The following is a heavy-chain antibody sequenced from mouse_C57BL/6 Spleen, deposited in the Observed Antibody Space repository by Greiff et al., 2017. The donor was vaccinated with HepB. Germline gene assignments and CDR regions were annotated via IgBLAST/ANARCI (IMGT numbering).Heavy chain of an antibody. D-gene: IGHD1-1*01. CDR1: GYTFTSYW. V-gene: IGHV1-69*01. J-gene: IGHJ4*01. CDR2: IDPSDSYT. Sequence: QVQLQQPGAELVMPGASVKLSCKASGYTFTSYWMHWVKQRPGQGLEWIGEIDPSDSYTNYTQKFKGKSTLTVDKSSSTAYMQLSSLTSEDSAVDYCAISPYDYAMDYWGQGTSVTVSS. CDR3: AISPYDYAMDY.